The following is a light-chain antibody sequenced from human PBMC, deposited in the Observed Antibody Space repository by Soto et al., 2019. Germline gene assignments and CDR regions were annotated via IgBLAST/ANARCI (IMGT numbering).Light chain of an antibody. CDR1: QGISSY. J-gene: IGKJ1*01. CDR3: QQYYSYPRT. Sequence: AIRMTQSPSSLYASTGDRVTITCRASQGISSYLAWYQQKPGKAPKLLIYAASTLQSGVPSRFSGSGSGTDFTLTISCLQSEDFATYYCQQYYSYPRTFGQGTKVDI. V-gene: IGKV1-8*01. CDR2: AAS.